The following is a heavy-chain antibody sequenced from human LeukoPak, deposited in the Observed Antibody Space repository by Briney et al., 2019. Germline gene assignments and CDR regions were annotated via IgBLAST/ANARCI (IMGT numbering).Heavy chain of an antibody. J-gene: IGHJ6*02. D-gene: IGHD3-3*01. Sequence: GGSLTLYCAASGFTFSSYWMSWVRQAPGKGLEWVANIKQDGSEKYYVDSVKGRFTISRDNAKNSLYLQMNSLRAEDTAVYYCARDRIFGVDVYGMEVWGQGTTVTVSS. V-gene: IGHV3-7*01. CDR3: ARDRIFGVDVYGMEV. CDR1: GFTFSSYW. CDR2: IKQDGSEK.